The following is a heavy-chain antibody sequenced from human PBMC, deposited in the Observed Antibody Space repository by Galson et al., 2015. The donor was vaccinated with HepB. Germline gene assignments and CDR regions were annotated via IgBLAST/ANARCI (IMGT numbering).Heavy chain of an antibody. V-gene: IGHV3-7*03. CDR1: GFTFSGYW. D-gene: IGHD3-9*01. CDR2: IKVDGTEK. CDR3: ARGYDILTDWLDY. Sequence: SLRLSCAASGFTFSGYWMSWVRQAPGKGLEWVANIKVDGTEKYYVDSVKGRFTISRDNARNSLYLQMNSLRAEDAAVYYCARGYDILTDWLDYWGQGTLVTVSS. J-gene: IGHJ4*02.